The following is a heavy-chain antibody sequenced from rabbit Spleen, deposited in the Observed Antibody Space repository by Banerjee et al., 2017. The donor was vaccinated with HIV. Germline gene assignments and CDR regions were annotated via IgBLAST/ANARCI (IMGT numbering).Heavy chain of an antibody. J-gene: IGHJ4*01. D-gene: IGHD8-1*01. Sequence: QEQLEESGGGLVKPEGSLTLTCKASGVSLNDKDVMCWVRQAPGKGLEWIACIYTGSDSTYYASWAKGRFTISKTSSTTVTLQMTRLTAADTATYFCAISSPGSSYGFNLWGQGTLVTVS. CDR1: GVSLNDKDV. CDR3: AISSPGSSYGFNL. V-gene: IGHV1S45*01. CDR2: IYTGSDST.